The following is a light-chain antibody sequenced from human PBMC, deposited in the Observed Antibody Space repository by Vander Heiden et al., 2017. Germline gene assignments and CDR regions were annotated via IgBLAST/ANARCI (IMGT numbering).Light chain of an antibody. CDR2: EVS. Sequence: QSALTQPPSATGSPGQSVTISCTGTSSDVGGYKYVSWYQQHPGKTPKLMIYEVSKRPSGVAYRFSGAKSSNTASLTVSGLQAEDEADYYCSSYAGSNNVVFGGGTKLTVL. V-gene: IGLV2-8*01. J-gene: IGLJ2*01. CDR1: SSDVGGYKY. CDR3: SSYAGSNNVV.